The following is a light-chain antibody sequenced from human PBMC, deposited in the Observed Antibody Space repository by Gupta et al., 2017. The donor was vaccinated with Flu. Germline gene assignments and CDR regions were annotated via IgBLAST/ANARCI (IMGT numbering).Light chain of an antibody. CDR2: RGP. J-gene: IGLJ2*01. V-gene: IGLV3-9*01. CDR3: HAWDTGHVV. CDR1: NNRGKN. Sequence: GTTAGSTVMSKNNRGKNVQQVQETPGHGLRFRIYRGPSRVPGISERFTGSNSGSKANLTISNANEGDEDDYYCHAWDTGHVVFGGGTKLTVL.